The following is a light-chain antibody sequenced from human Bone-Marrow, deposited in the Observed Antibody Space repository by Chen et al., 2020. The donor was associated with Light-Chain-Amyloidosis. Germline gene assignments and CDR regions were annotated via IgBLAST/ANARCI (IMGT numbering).Light chain of an antibody. CDR2: EVT. Sequence: QSALTQPASLSGSPGPSITISCTGTSSDVGGDNHVSWYQQHPDKAPKLIIYEVTNRPSWVPDRFSGSKSDNTASLTISGLQTEDEADYFCSSYTITNTLVFGSGTRVTVL. CDR3: SSYTITNTLV. J-gene: IGLJ1*01. V-gene: IGLV2-14*01. CDR1: SSDVGGDNH.